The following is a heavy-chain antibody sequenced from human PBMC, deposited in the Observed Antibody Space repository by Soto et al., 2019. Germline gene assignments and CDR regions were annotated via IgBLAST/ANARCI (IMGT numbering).Heavy chain of an antibody. CDR2: INHSGST. Sequence: PSETLSLTCAVYGASFSGYYWSWIRQPPGKGLEWIGEINHSGSTNYNPSLKRRVTIPLDTSKNQSSLKLSSVTAAETAVYYCARGGRSIVVVPAAIRYYYSGMDVWGQGTTVTVYS. CDR3: ARGGRSIVVVPAAIRYYYSGMDV. D-gene: IGHD2-2*02. J-gene: IGHJ6*02. V-gene: IGHV4-34*01. CDR1: GASFSGYY.